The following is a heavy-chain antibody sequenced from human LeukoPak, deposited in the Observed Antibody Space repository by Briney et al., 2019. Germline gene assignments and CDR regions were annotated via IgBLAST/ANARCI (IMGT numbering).Heavy chain of an antibody. Sequence: SETLSLTCTVSGGSISSGDYHWSWIRQPPGKGLEWIGYIDYSGSTYFNPSLKSRVTISVDTSKNRFSLKLNSVTAADTAIYYCARGPSVPAALPFDYWGQGTLVTVSS. CDR2: IDYSGST. D-gene: IGHD2-2*01. V-gene: IGHV4-30-4*01. CDR1: GGSISSGDYH. CDR3: ARGPSVPAALPFDY. J-gene: IGHJ4*02.